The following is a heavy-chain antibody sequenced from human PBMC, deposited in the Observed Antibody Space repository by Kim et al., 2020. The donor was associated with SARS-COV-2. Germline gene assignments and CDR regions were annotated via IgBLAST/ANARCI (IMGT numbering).Heavy chain of an antibody. J-gene: IGHJ4*02. Sequence: PSLQSRVTISVDTSKNQFSLKLSSVTAADTAVYYCARGGSVIAAAGTFDYWGQGTLVTVSS. CDR3: ARGGSVIAAAGTFDY. D-gene: IGHD6-13*01. V-gene: IGHV4-34*01.